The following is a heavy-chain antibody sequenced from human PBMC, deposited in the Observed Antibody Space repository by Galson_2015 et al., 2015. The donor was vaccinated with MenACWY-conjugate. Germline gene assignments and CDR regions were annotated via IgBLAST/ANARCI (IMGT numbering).Heavy chain of an antibody. CDR3: ARRSATLDSWSGYSNYNFVH. CDR1: GFTFSTYA. Sequence: SLRLSCAASGFTFSTYAMSWVRQAPGKGLEWVSDISGSGGSTYYADSVKGRFTISRDNSKNKLYLQMNSLRDEDTAVYYCARRSATLDSWSGYSNYNFVHWVQGTLVTVSS. J-gene: IGHJ4*02. D-gene: IGHD3-3*01. CDR2: ISGSGGST. V-gene: IGHV3-23*01.